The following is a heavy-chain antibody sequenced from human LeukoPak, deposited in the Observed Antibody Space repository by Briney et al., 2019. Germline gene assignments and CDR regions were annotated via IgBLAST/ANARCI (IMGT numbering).Heavy chain of an antibody. J-gene: IGHJ4*02. CDR1: GFTSSSYG. CDR2: ISDNGTTT. D-gene: IGHD6-19*01. V-gene: IGHV3-23*01. CDR3: AKRVTYSGASVYLHF. Sequence: GGSLRLSCEASGFTSSSYGMNWVRQAPGKGLEWVSAISDNGTTTYYADSVKGRFIISRDNSKNTLYLQLNSLRSEDTAVYYCAKRVTYSGASVYLHFWGQGTLVTVSS.